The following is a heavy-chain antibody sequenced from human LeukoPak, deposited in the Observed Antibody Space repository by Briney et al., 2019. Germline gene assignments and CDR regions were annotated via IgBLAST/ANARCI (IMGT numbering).Heavy chain of an antibody. CDR3: ARGGAAAGKYYFDY. J-gene: IGHJ4*02. CDR1: GFTFGDYA. D-gene: IGHD6-13*01. Sequence: PGGSLRLSCTASGFTFGDYAMSWVRQAPGKGLEWVSVIYSGGSTYYADSVKGRFTISRDNSKNTLYLQMNSLRAEDTAVYYCARGGAAAGKYYFDYWGQGTLVTVSS. CDR2: IYSGGST. V-gene: IGHV3-66*02.